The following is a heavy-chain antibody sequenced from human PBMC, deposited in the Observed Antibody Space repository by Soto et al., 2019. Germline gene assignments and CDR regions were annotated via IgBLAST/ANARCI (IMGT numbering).Heavy chain of an antibody. CDR1: GYSFTSYW. CDR2: IDPSDSYT. CDR3: AKKGSPSGDHKNWYFDL. D-gene: IGHD1-26*01. J-gene: IGHJ2*01. Sequence: GESLKISCKGSGYSFTSYWISWVRQMPGKGLEWMGRIDPSDSYTNYSPSFQGHVTISADKSISTAYLQWSSLKASDTAVYYCAKKGSPSGDHKNWYFDLWGRGALVTVPQ. V-gene: IGHV5-10-1*01.